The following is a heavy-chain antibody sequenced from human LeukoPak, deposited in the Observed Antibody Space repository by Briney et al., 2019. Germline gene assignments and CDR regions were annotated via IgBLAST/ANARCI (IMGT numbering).Heavy chain of an antibody. V-gene: IGHV3-23*01. Sequence: GGSLRLSCAASGFTFSNYAMSWVRQAPGKGLEWVSAISGSGDSTYYADSVKGRFTTSRDNSKNTLYLQMNSLRGEDTAIYYCATWPLNAYGDYRWFDPWGQGTLVTVSS. CDR1: GFTFSNYA. CDR2: ISGSGDST. D-gene: IGHD4-17*01. CDR3: ATWPLNAYGDYRWFDP. J-gene: IGHJ5*02.